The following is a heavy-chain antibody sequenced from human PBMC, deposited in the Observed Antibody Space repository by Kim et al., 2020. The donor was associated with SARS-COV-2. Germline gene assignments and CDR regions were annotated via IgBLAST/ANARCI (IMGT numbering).Heavy chain of an antibody. CDR2: ISYDGSHK. CDR1: GFTFSSYG. J-gene: IGHJ4*02. Sequence: GGSLRLSCAASGFTFSSYGMHWVRQAPGKGLEWVAVISYDGSHKYYADSVEGRFTISRDNSKNTLDLQMNSLRPEDTAVYYCAKDLLWFGESSDHWGQGTLVIVSS. D-gene: IGHD3-10*01. CDR3: AKDLLWFGESSDH. V-gene: IGHV3-30*18.